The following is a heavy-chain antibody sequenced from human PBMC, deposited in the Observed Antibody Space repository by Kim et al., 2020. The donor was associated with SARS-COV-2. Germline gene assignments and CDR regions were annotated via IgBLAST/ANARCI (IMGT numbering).Heavy chain of an antibody. J-gene: IGHJ5*02. Sequence: SVKVSCKASGGTFSSYAISWVRQAPGQGLEWMGGIIPIFGTANYAQKFQGRVTITADESTSTAYMELSSLRSEDTAVYYCAREGVLRDILTGYYQGGHNWFDPWGQGTLVTVSS. CDR3: AREGVLRDILTGYYQGGHNWFDP. D-gene: IGHD3-9*01. CDR1: GGTFSSYA. CDR2: IIPIFGTA. V-gene: IGHV1-69*13.